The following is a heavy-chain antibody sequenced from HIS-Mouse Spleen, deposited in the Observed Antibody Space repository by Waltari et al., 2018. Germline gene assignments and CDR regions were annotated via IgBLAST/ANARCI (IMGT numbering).Heavy chain of an antibody. CDR2: ISYDGSNK. J-gene: IGHJ4*02. Sequence: QVQLVESGGGVVQPGRSLRRSCAASGFTFSSYAMHWVRQAPGKGLEWVAVISYDGSNKYYADSVKGRFTISRDNSKNTLYLQMNSLRAEDTAVYYCARDRPNGLDYWGQGTLVTVSS. V-gene: IGHV3-30-3*01. CDR1: GFTFSSYA. CDR3: ARDRPNGLDY.